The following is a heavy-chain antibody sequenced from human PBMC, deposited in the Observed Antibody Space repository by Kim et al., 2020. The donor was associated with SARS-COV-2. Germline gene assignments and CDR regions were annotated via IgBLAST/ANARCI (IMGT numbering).Heavy chain of an antibody. D-gene: IGHD4-17*01. CDR2: ISGSGGST. CDR1: GFTFSSYA. J-gene: IGHJ4*02. Sequence: GGSLRLSCAASGFTFSSYAMSWVRQAPGKGLEWVSAISGSGGSTYYADSVKGRFTISRDNSKNTLYLQMNSLRAEDTAVYYCAKPFGGYDYGDSFDYWGQGTLVTVSS. CDR3: AKPFGGYDYGDSFDY. V-gene: IGHV3-23*01.